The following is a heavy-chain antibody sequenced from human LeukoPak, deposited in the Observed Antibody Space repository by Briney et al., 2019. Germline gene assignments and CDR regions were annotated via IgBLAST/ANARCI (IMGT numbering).Heavy chain of an antibody. CDR3: AREEGNWNSNWFDP. CDR2: ISYDGSNK. J-gene: IGHJ5*02. CDR1: GFTFSSYA. V-gene: IGHV3-30*04. D-gene: IGHD1-7*01. Sequence: GRSLRLSCAASGFTFSSYAMHWVRQAPGKGLEWVAVISYDGSNKYYADSVKGRFTISRDNSKNTLYLQINSLRAEDTAVYYCAREEGNWNSNWFDPWGQGTLVTVSS.